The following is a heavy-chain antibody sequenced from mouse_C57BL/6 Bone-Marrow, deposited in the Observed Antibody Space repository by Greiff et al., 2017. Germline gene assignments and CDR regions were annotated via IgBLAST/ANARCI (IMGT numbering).Heavy chain of an antibody. V-gene: IGHV1-61*01. J-gene: IGHJ2*01. CDR2: IYPSDSET. D-gene: IGHD1-1*01. CDR1: GYTFTSYW. Sequence: QVQLQQPGAELVRPGSSVKLSCKASGYTFTSYWMDWVKQRPGQGLEWIGNIYPSDSETHYNQKFKDKATLTVDKSSSTAYMQLSSLTSEDSAVYYCAGGITPVVASADYWGRGTTLTVSS. CDR3: AGGITPVVASADY.